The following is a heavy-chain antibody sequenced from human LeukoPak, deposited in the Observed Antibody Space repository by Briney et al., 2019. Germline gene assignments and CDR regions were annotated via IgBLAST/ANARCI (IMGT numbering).Heavy chain of an antibody. CDR1: GGSFSGYY. CDR2: INHSGST. J-gene: IGHJ4*02. Sequence: KPSETLSLTCAVYGGSFSGYYWSRIRQPPGKGLEWIGEINHSGSTNYNPSLKSRVTISVDTSKNQFSLKLSSVTAADTAVYYCARGRYYDILTGYPPPFDYWGQGTLVTVSS. D-gene: IGHD3-9*01. CDR3: ARGRYYDILTGYPPPFDY. V-gene: IGHV4-34*01.